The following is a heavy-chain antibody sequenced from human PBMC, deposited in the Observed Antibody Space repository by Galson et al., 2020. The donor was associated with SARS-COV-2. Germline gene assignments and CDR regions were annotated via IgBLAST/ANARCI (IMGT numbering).Heavy chain of an antibody. CDR3: AKDGDDCSGDTCSDYYYYAMDV. V-gene: IGHV3-30*18. CDR2: ISNDEREQ. D-gene: IGHD2-15*01. CDR1: GFTYTNYG. J-gene: IGHJ6*02. Sequence: GESPKISCATPGFTYTNYGTHWVRQGPGKGLAWVAFISNDEREQFYADSVKGRFTFSSDNSKNTLYLQMNSLRAEDTAVYYCAKDGDDCSGDTCSDYYYYAMDVWGQGTTVTVSS.